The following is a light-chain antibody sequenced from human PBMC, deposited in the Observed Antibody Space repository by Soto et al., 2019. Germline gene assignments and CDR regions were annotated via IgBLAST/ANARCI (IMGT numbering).Light chain of an antibody. J-gene: IGLJ1*01. CDR2: DVS. CDR1: SSDVGGYSY. V-gene: IGLV2-11*01. CDR3: CSYAGSYSYV. Sequence: QSALTQPPSVSGSPGQSVTISCTGTSSDVGGYSYVSWYQQHPGKAPKLMIYDVSQRPSGVPDRFSGSKSGNTASLTISGLQADDEADYYCCSYAGSYSYVFGTGIKLTVL.